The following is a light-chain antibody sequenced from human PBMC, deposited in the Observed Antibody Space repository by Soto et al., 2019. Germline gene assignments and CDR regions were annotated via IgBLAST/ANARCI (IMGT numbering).Light chain of an antibody. V-gene: IGKV3-20*01. CDR1: QSVSSAY. CDR3: QQYGSSAWT. J-gene: IGKJ1*01. Sequence: ESVLTQSPGTLSLSPGERATLSCRASQSVSSAYYAWYQQKPGQAPRLLIYGASSRATGIPDRFSGSVSGPDFTLTISRLEPEDFPVYYCQQYGSSAWTFGQGTKVDIK. CDR2: GAS.